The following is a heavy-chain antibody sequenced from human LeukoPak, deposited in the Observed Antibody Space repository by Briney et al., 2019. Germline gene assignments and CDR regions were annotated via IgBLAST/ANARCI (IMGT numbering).Heavy chain of an antibody. J-gene: IGHJ5*02. CDR1: GGSISSYY. V-gene: IGHV4-59*01. D-gene: IGHD3-10*01. CDR3: ARRLLWFGEAGWFDP. Sequence: SETLSLTCTVSGGSISSYYWSWIRQPPGKGLEWIGYIYYSGSTNYNPSLKSRVTISVDMSKNQFSLKLSSVTAADTAVYYCARRLLWFGEAGWFDPWGQGTLVTVSS. CDR2: IYYSGST.